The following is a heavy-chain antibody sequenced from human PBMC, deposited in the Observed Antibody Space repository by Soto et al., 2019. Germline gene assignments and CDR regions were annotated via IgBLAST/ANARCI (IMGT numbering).Heavy chain of an antibody. D-gene: IGHD4-17*01. CDR2: ISGSGGST. V-gene: IGHV3-23*01. J-gene: IGHJ4*02. CDR1: GFTFSSYA. Sequence: ESGGGLVQPGGSLRLSCAASGFTFSSYAMSWVRQAPGKGLEWVSAISGSGGSTYYADSVKGRFTISRDNSKNTLYPQMNSRRAENTAEYYCANLRGATVNTPIDYWGQGTLVTVSS. CDR3: ANLRGATVNTPIDY.